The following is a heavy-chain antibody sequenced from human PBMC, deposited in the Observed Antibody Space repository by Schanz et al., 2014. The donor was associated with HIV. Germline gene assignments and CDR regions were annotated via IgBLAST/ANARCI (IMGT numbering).Heavy chain of an antibody. V-gene: IGHV3-11*01. CDR1: GFSFSDYH. D-gene: IGHD3-22*01. J-gene: IGHJ4*02. Sequence: QVQLVESGGDLVKPGGSLRLSCTASGFSFSDYHMSWIRQAPGKGLEWVSSFSGSGSNIYYADSVKGRFTISRDNGKNSLFLQMNSLRAEDTAVYYCAKPEYDSSGNSQSHFDYWGQGTLVTVSS. CDR3: AKPEYDSSGNSQSHFDY. CDR2: FSGSGSNI.